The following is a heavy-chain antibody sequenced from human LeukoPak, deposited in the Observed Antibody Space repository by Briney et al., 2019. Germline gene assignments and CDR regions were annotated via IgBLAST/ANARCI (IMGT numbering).Heavy chain of an antibody. CDR3: ARGRGPSWTVTTGPYYFDY. CDR1: GFTFSSYS. J-gene: IGHJ4*02. V-gene: IGHV3-21*01. Sequence: GGSLRLSCAASGFTFSSYSMNWVRQAPGKGLEWVSSISSSSSYIYYADSVKGRFTISRDNAKNSLYLQMSSLRAEDTAVYYCARGRGPSWTVTTGPYYFDYWGQGTLVTVSS. D-gene: IGHD4-17*01. CDR2: ISSSSSYI.